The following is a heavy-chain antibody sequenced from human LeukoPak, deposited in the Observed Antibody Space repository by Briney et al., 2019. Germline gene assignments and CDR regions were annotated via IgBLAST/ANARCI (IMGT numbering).Heavy chain of an antibody. J-gene: IGHJ4*02. Sequence: SETLSLTCTVSGGSISSGGYYWSWIRQHPGKGLEWIGYIYYSGSTYYNPSLKSRVTISVDTSKNQFSLKLSSVTAADTAVYYCARTGYCTPPEDYWGQGTLVTVSS. CDR2: IYYSGST. CDR1: GGSISSGGYY. V-gene: IGHV4-31*03. CDR3: ARTGYCTPPEDY. D-gene: IGHD2-21*01.